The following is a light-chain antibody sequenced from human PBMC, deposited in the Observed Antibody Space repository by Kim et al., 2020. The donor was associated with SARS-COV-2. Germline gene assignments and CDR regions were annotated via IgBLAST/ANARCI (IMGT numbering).Light chain of an antibody. Sequence: DIFLTQSPATLSVSPGDRATLSCRTSEDVRGALAWYQQRPGQAPRLLIYDASTRATDIPARISGSGSGTEFTLTITDLQSDDFSIYYCQQYHSRPPWMFGQGPKVDIK. CDR2: DAS. V-gene: IGKV3D-15*01. J-gene: IGKJ1*01. CDR3: QQYHSRPPWM. CDR1: EDVRGA.